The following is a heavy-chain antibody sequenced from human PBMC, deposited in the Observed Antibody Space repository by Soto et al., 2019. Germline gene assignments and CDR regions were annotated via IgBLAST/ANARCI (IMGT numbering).Heavy chain of an antibody. Sequence: EEQLLLSGGGLIQPGGSLRLSCAASGFTFIDYSMAWVRQTPGRGLEWVSDMSIGYEKTFSAESVKGRFTVSRDRSKNTVDLQMNSLGAGDTAMYCCARWNGYGDLWGQGTLVTVSS. CDR2: MSIGYEKT. V-gene: IGHV3-23*01. CDR3: ARWNGYGDL. D-gene: IGHD4-17*01. J-gene: IGHJ4*02. CDR1: GFTFIDYS.